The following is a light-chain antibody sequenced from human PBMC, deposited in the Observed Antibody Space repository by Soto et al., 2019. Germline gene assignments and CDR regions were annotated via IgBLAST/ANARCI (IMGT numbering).Light chain of an antibody. CDR2: WAS. Sequence: DIVMTQSPDSLAVSLGERATINCKSSQNLLYISNNKNYLAWFQQKPGQPPKLLIYWASTRESGVPDRFSGSVSVTDFTLTISSLHAEDVAVYYCQTYYTTPGTFGQGTKLEIK. CDR1: QNLLYISNNKNY. J-gene: IGKJ2*01. V-gene: IGKV4-1*01. CDR3: QTYYTTPGT.